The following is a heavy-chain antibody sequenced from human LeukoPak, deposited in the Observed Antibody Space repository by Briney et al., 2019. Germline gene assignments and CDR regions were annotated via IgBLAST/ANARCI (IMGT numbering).Heavy chain of an antibody. CDR3: ASMWEGGY. CDR2: INQDGGEK. CDR1: GFMFSNYW. D-gene: IGHD1-26*01. V-gene: IGHV3-7*01. Sequence: GGSLRLSCAASGFMFSNYWMSWVRQAPGKGLEWVADINQDGGEKYYVDSVKGRFTISRDNAKNSLYLQLNRLRVEDTAVYYCASMWEGGYWGQGTLVTVSS. J-gene: IGHJ4*02.